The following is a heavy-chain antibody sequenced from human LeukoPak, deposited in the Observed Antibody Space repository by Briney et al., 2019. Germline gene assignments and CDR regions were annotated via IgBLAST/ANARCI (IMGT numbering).Heavy chain of an antibody. CDR2: INHSGST. Sequence: SETLSLTCAVYGGSFSGYYWSWIRQPPGKGLEWIGEINHSGSTNYNPSLKSRVTISVDTSKNQFSLKLSSVTAADTAVYYCARPAPVYSSSWYDYFDYWGQGTLVTVSS. V-gene: IGHV4-34*01. CDR3: ARPAPVYSSSWYDYFDY. J-gene: IGHJ4*02. CDR1: GGSFSGYY. D-gene: IGHD6-13*01.